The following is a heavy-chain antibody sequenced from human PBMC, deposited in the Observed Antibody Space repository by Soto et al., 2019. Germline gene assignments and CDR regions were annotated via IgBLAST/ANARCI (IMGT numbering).Heavy chain of an antibody. CDR2: IIPIFGTA. CDR1: GGTFSSYA. V-gene: IGHV1-69*06. CDR3: ARVPWPPYCGGDCDPSFDY. J-gene: IGHJ4*02. Sequence: SVKVSCKASGGTFSSYAISWVRQAPGQGLEWMGGIIPIFGTANYAQKFQGRVTITADKSTSTAYMELSGLRSEDTAVYYCARVPWPPYCGGDCDPSFDYWGQGTLVTVSS. D-gene: IGHD2-21*02.